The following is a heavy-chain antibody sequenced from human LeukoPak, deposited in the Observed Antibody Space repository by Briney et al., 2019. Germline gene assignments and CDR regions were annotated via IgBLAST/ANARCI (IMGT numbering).Heavy chain of an antibody. D-gene: IGHD4-11*01. V-gene: IGHV4-38-2*01. CDR3: ARVDYILDY. CDR1: RYSISSGYH. CDR2: IYHSGSA. Sequence: SETLSLTCAVSRYSISSGYHWAWIRQPPGKGLEWIGSIYHSGSAYYNPSLKSRVTISVDTSKNQFSLRVTPVTAADTAVYYCARVDYILDYWGQGTLVTVSS. J-gene: IGHJ4*02.